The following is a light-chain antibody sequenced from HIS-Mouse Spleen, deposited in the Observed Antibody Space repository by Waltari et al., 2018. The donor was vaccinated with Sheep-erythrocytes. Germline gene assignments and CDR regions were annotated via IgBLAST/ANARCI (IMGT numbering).Light chain of an antibody. J-gene: IGLJ2*01. CDR3: CSYAGSYTLV. V-gene: IGLV2-11*01. CDR1: MSVVCSYNL. Sequence: QSALTQPRSVSGSPCQSDTISCTATMSVVCSYNLSPWYQHHPGKAPKLMIYDVSKRPSGVPDRFSGSKSGNTASLTISGLQAEDEADYYCCSYAGSYTLVFGGGTKLTVL. CDR2: DVS.